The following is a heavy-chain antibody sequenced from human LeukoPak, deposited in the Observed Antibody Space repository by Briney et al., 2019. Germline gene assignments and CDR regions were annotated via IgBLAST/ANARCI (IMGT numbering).Heavy chain of an antibody. J-gene: IGHJ4*02. D-gene: IGHD5-18*01. CDR3: AREGDTTMVTVDY. CDR1: GFTFSSYS. Sequence: GGSLRLSCAASGFTFSSYSMHWVRQAPGKGLEWVSYISSSSSAIYYADSVKGRFTISRDNAENSLYLQMNSLRAEDTAVYYCAREGDTTMVTVDYWGQGTLVTVSS. V-gene: IGHV3-48*01. CDR2: ISSSSSAI.